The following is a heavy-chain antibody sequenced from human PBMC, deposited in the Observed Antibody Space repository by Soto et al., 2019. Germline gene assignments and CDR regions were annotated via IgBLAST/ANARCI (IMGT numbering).Heavy chain of an antibody. D-gene: IGHD3-22*01. Sequence: GGSLRLSCAASGFTFSSYAMSWVRQAPGKGLEWVSAISGSGGSTYYADSVKGRFTISRDNSKNTLYLQMNSLRAEDTAVYYCAKDLNYYDSSGLTTFDYWGQGTLVTVSS. V-gene: IGHV3-23*01. J-gene: IGHJ4*02. CDR1: GFTFSSYA. CDR2: ISGSGGST. CDR3: AKDLNYYDSSGLTTFDY.